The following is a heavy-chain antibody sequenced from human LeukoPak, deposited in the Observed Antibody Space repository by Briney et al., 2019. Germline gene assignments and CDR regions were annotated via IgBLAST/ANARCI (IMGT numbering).Heavy chain of an antibody. Sequence: QPGGSLRLSCAASGFTFSSYEMNWVRQAPGKGLEWVSYISSSGSTIYYADSVKGRFTISRDNAKNSLYLQMNSLRAEDTAVYYCAGGIVVVTAIPYFDYWGQGTLVTVSS. V-gene: IGHV3-48*03. CDR2: ISSSGSTI. D-gene: IGHD2-21*02. CDR1: GFTFSSYE. J-gene: IGHJ4*02. CDR3: AGGIVVVTAIPYFDY.